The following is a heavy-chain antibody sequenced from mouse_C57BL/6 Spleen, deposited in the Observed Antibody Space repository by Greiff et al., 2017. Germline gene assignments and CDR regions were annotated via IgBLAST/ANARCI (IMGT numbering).Heavy chain of an antibody. Sequence: QVQLQQPGAELVRPGSSVKLSCKASGYTFTSYWMHWVKQRPIQGLEWIGNIDPSDSETHYNQKFKDKATLTVDKSSSTAYMQLSSLTSEDSAVYYCARSGYSNSFAYWGQGTLVTVSA. J-gene: IGHJ3*01. CDR3: ARSGYSNSFAY. D-gene: IGHD2-5*01. CDR2: IDPSDSET. CDR1: GYTFTSYW. V-gene: IGHV1-52*01.